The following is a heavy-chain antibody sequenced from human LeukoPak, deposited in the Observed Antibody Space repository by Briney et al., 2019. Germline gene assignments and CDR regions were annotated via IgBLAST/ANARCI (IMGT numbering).Heavy chain of an antibody. CDR1: GFTLSSYA. Sequence: GGSLRLSCAASGFTLSSYAMSWVRQAPGKGLEWVSAISGSGGSTYYTDSVKGRFTISRDNSKNTLYLQMNSLRAEDTAVYYCAKDGLEYSSSPREYYFDYWGQGTLVTVSS. CDR2: ISGSGGST. J-gene: IGHJ4*02. D-gene: IGHD6-6*01. V-gene: IGHV3-23*01. CDR3: AKDGLEYSSSPREYYFDY.